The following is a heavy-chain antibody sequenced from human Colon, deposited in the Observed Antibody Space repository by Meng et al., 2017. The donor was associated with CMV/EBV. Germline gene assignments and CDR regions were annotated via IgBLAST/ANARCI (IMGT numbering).Heavy chain of an antibody. CDR1: GDPISSNDW. J-gene: IGHJ5*02. CDR2: TYHSGRV. D-gene: IGHD6-19*01. CDR3: AKVRQWLVGEYWLDP. V-gene: IGHV4-4*02. Sequence: GSLRLSCDVSGDPISSNDWWGWVRQPPGRGLEWIGETYHSGRVNYNPSLKSRVTISVEKSKNQISLRLNSVTAADTAVYYCAKVRQWLVGEYWLDPWGQGTLVTVSS.